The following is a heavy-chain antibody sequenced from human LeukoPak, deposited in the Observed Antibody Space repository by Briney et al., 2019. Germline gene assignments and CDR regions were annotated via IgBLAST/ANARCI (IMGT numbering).Heavy chain of an antibody. D-gene: IGHD3-10*01. V-gene: IGHV1-2*02. Sequence: ASVKVSCKASGYTFTGYYMHWVRQAPGQGLEWMGWINPNSGGTNYAQKFQGRVTMTRDTSISTAYMELSRLRSDDTAVYYCASITMVRGVIPIQDYWGQGTLVTVSS. CDR3: ASITMVRGVIPIQDY. J-gene: IGHJ4*02. CDR2: INPNSGGT. CDR1: GYTFTGYY.